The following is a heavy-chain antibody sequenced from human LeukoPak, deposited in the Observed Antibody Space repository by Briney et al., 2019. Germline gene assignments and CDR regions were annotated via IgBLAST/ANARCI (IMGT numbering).Heavy chain of an antibody. V-gene: IGHV1-18*01. D-gene: IGHD3-10*01. CDR2: ISAYNGNT. CDR3: ARDLVVRGLRPNWFDP. J-gene: IGHJ5*02. Sequence: ASVKVSCKASGYTFTSYGISWMRQAPGQGLEWMGWISAYNGNTNYAQKLQGRVTMTTDTSTSTAYMELRSLRSDDTAVYYCARDLVVRGLRPNWFDPWGQGTLVTVSS. CDR1: GYTFTSYG.